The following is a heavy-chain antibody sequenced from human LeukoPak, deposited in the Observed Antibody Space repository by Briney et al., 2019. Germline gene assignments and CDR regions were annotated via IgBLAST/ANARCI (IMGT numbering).Heavy chain of an antibody. D-gene: IGHD4-23*01. CDR2: MKPNTGDA. CDR1: GYTFTSYA. J-gene: IGHJ5*02. Sequence: ASVKVSCKASGYTFTSYAFNWVRQATGQGLEWIGWMKPNTGDAGYAQKFQGRVTMTRDTSISTAYLELSSPTSEDTAVYYCARDYGGNSGWFDPWGQGTLVIVSS. CDR3: ARDYGGNSGWFDP. V-gene: IGHV1-8*01.